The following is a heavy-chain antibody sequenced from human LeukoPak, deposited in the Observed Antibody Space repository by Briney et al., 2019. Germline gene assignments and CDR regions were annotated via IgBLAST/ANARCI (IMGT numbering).Heavy chain of an antibody. Sequence: SETLSPTCTVSGGSISSSRYYWAWIRQPPGKGLECIASIDHSGSTNYNPSLKSRVTTSVDTSKNQFSLKLSSVTAADTAVYYCARSRLEWFASDAFDIWGQGTMVAVSS. CDR1: GGSISSSRYY. D-gene: IGHD3-3*01. V-gene: IGHV4-39*01. CDR3: ARSRLEWFASDAFDI. J-gene: IGHJ3*02. CDR2: IDHSGST.